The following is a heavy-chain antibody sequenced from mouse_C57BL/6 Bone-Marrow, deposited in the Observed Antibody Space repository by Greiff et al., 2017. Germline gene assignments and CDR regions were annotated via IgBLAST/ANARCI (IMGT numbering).Heavy chain of an antibody. J-gene: IGHJ4*01. D-gene: IGHD2-5*01. Sequence: EVTPMESGGGLVKPGGSLKLSCAASGFTFSSYAMSWVRQTPEKRLEWVATISDGGSYTYYPDNVKGRFPLPRDNARNNLYLQMSHLKSEDTAMYYCAREIIVTTRCDYYAMDYWGQGTSVTVSS. CDR2: ISDGGSYT. CDR3: AREIIVTTRCDYYAMDY. CDR1: GFTFSSYA. V-gene: IGHV5-4*01.